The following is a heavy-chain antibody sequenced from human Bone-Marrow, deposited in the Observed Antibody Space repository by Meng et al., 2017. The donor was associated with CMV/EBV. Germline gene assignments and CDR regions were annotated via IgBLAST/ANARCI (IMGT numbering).Heavy chain of an antibody. J-gene: IGHJ4*02. CDR1: GFTFSSYA. CDR3: ARDGKYSRDWYAFDY. Sequence: GESLKISCAASGFTFSSYAMHWVRQAPGKGLEWVAVISYDGSNKYYADSVKGRFTISRDNSKNTLYLQMNSLRAEDTAVYYCARDGKYSRDWYAFDYWGRGTLVTVSS. CDR2: ISYDGSNK. V-gene: IGHV3-30-3*01. D-gene: IGHD6-19*01.